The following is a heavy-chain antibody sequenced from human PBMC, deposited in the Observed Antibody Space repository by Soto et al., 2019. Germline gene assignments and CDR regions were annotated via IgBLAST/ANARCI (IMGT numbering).Heavy chain of an antibody. D-gene: IGHD3-10*01. CDR3: ARVLRGVVNWFDP. V-gene: IGHV1-18*01. CDR1: GDTFTNFG. J-gene: IGHJ5*02. CDR2: IATYNRNK. Sequence: HLVQSGPEVKQPGASVTVSCKTSGDTFTNFGLSWVRQAPGQGLEWMGWIATYNRNKNYAQKFKGRLTLTTDTSTSTAYMELKSLGYDDTAVYYCARVLRGVVNWFDPWGQGTLVTVSS.